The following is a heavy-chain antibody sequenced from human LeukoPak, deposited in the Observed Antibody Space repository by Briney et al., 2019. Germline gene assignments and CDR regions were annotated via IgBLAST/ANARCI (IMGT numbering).Heavy chain of an antibody. D-gene: IGHD2-2*01. CDR1: GFTFSSYA. Sequence: GGSLRLSCAASGFTFSSYAMSWVRQAPGKGLEWVSAISGSGDSTYYADSVKGRFTISRDSSKNTLYLQMNSLRAEDTAIYYCAKDRDIVVVPAATDYYFDYWGQGTLVTVSS. V-gene: IGHV3-23*01. CDR3: AKDRDIVVVPAATDYYFDY. J-gene: IGHJ4*02. CDR2: ISGSGDST.